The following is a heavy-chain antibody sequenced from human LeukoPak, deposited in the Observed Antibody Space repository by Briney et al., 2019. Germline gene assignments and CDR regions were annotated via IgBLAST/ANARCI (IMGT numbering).Heavy chain of an antibody. V-gene: IGHV4-59*01. D-gene: IGHD2-2*01. CDR3: ATLDDCSSSSCYSNWYFDL. CDR2: IYYSGST. J-gene: IGHJ2*01. Sequence: SETLSLTCTVSGGSISSYYWSWIRQPPGKGLEWIGYIYYSGSTNYNPSLKSRVTISVDTSKNQFSLKLSSVTAADTAVYYCATLDDCSSSSCYSNWYFDLWGRGTLVTVSS. CDR1: GGSISSYY.